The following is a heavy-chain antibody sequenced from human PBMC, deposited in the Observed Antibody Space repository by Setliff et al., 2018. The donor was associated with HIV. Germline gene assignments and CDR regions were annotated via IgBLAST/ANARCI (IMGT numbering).Heavy chain of an antibody. Sequence: GGSLRLSCAASGFTFNSYAMNWVRQAPGKGLEWVSGISGSGGSTYNVDSVKGRFTISRDNSKNTLYLQMNSLRPEDTAVYYCVKQMHLVKMRVPPEPNFDCWGQGTLVTVSS. CDR3: VKQMHLVKMRVPPEPNFDC. CDR1: GFTFNSYA. CDR2: ISGSGGST. V-gene: IGHV3-23*01. J-gene: IGHJ4*02. D-gene: IGHD2-2*01.